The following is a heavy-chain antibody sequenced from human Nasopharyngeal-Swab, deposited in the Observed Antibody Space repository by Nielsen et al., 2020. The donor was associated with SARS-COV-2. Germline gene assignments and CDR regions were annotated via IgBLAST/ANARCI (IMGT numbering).Heavy chain of an antibody. CDR2: ISAYNGNT. CDR1: GYIFTSYG. J-gene: IGHJ6*02. V-gene: IGHV1-18*04. Sequence: ASVKVFCNASGYIFTSYGISWVRPAPGQGLEWMGWISAYNGNTNYAQKLQGRVTMTTDTSTSTAYMELRSLRSDDTAVYYCARDRSYYDFWSGYMDVWGQGTTVTVSS. D-gene: IGHD3-3*01. CDR3: ARDRSYYDFWSGYMDV.